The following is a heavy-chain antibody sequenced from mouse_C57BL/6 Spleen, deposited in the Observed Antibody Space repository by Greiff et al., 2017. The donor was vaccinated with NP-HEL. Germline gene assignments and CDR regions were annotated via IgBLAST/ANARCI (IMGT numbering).Heavy chain of an antibody. CDR3: ARGGLAFITTVVARYWYFDV. D-gene: IGHD1-1*01. Sequence: QVQLQQSGAELVKPGASVKISCKASGYAFSSYWMNWVKQRPGKGLEWIGQIYPGDGDTNYNGKFKGKATLTADKASSTASMQLSSLTSDDSAVYFCARGGLAFITTVVARYWYFDVWGTGTTVTVSS. J-gene: IGHJ1*03. V-gene: IGHV1-80*01. CDR1: GYAFSSYW. CDR2: IYPGDGDT.